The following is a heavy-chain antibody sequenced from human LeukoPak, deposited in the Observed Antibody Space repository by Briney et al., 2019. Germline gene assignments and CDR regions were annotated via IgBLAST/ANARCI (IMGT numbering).Heavy chain of an antibody. Sequence: GGSLRLSCVASGFNMGSYWMRWVRQTPGKGLEWVANIKQDESEKYYVESVKGRFTISRDNAQNSVYLQMNNLRVEDTALYYCARVGISEWLLEDYWGQGTLVIVSA. CDR2: IKQDESEK. D-gene: IGHD3-3*01. CDR3: ARVGISEWLLEDY. V-gene: IGHV3-7*01. CDR1: GFNMGSYW. J-gene: IGHJ4*02.